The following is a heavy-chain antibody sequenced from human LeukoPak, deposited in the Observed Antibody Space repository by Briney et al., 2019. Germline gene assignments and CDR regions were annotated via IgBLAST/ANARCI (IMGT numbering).Heavy chain of an antibody. V-gene: IGHV4-39*07. CDR1: GGSISSSSYY. CDR3: ARVQEEIAAAGTYYYYYYYMDV. Sequence: PSETLSLTCTVSGGSISSSSYYWGWIRQPPGKGLEWIGSIYYSGSTYYNPSLKSRVTISVDTSKNQFSLKLSSVTAADTAVYYCARVQEEIAAAGTYYYYYYYMDVWGKGTTVTVSS. D-gene: IGHD6-13*01. J-gene: IGHJ6*03. CDR2: IYYSGST.